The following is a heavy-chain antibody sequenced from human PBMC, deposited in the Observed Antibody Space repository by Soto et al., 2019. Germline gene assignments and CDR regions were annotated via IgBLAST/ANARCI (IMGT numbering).Heavy chain of an antibody. D-gene: IGHD2-21*01. CDR1: GAALNSGNYY. V-gene: IGHV4-31*03. CDR2: IYVTGAV. Sequence: SETLSLTCSVSGAALNSGNYYWSWIRQVPGKGLEWIGHIYVTGAVDYSPSLRDRITISQDTSERQFSLNLRLVTAADTAVYYCARLRIATNNYKWFDPWGQGTLVTVSS. J-gene: IGHJ5*02. CDR3: ARLRIATNNYKWFDP.